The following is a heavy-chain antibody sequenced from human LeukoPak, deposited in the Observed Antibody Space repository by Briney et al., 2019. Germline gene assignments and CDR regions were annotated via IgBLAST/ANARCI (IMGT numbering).Heavy chain of an antibody. Sequence: SETLSLTCAVYGGSFSGYYWSWVRQPPGKGLEWIGEINHSGSTNYNPSLKSRVTISVDTSKNQFSLKLSSVTAADTAVYYCARDKGRYSSGWYPTSFDYWGQGTLVTVSS. V-gene: IGHV4-34*01. CDR3: ARDKGRYSSGWYPTSFDY. CDR2: INHSGST. J-gene: IGHJ4*02. CDR1: GGSFSGYY. D-gene: IGHD6-19*01.